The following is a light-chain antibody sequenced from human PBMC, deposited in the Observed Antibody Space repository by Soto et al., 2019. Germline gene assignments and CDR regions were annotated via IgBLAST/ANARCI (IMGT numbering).Light chain of an antibody. CDR3: QHYNNWPPWT. Sequence: TVMTQSPSTLSVSPGERVTLSCRASQSVSSNLAWYQQKPGQPPRLLIYGASTRATGIPARFGGSGSETKFTLTISSLQSEDFAVYYCQHYNNWPPWTFGQGTKV. CDR2: GAS. V-gene: IGKV3-15*01. CDR1: QSVSSN. J-gene: IGKJ1*01.